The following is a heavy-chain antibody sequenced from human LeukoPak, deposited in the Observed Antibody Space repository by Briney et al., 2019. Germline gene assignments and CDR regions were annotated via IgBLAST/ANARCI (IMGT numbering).Heavy chain of an antibody. CDR3: ARVHSSVWYFDY. J-gene: IGHJ4*02. V-gene: IGHV4-4*07. CDR2: IYTSGST. CDR1: GGSISNYY. Sequence: PSETLSLTCIVSGGSISNYYWSWIRQPAGKGLEWIGRIYTSGSTNYNPPLKSRVTMSVDTSKNQSSLKLSSVTAADTAVYYCARVHSSVWYFDYWGQGTLVTVSS. D-gene: IGHD6-19*01.